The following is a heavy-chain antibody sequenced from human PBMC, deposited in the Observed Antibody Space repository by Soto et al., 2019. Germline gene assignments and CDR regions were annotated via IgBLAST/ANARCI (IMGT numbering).Heavy chain of an antibody. CDR3: ARHFCSGGSCFYFDY. D-gene: IGHD2-15*01. Sequence: SETLSLTCTVSDDSISGYYWSWIRQPPGKGLEWIGYIYNSGNINYNPSLKSRVTISIDTSKNQFSLKVSSVTAADTAVYYCARHFCSGGSCFYFDYWGRGTLVTVSS. J-gene: IGHJ4*02. CDR1: DDSISGYY. CDR2: IYNSGNI. V-gene: IGHV4-59*08.